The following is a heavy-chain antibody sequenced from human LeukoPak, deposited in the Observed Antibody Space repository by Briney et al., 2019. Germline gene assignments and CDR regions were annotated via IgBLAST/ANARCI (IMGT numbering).Heavy chain of an antibody. V-gene: IGHV3-30*04. CDR2: ISYDGSNE. CDR1: GFTFSSYV. J-gene: IGHJ4*02. CDR3: ARDLDY. Sequence: GGSLRLSCAASGFTFSSYVMRWVRQAPGKGLEWVAIISYDGSNEYYADSVKGRFTISRDNSKNTLYLQMNSLRAEDTAVYYCARDLDYWGQGTLVTVSS.